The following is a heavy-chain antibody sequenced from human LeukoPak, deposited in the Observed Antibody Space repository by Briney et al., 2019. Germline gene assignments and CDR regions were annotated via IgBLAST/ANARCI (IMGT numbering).Heavy chain of an antibody. CDR3: ARSTMVRGVIIPSFGE. Sequence: PSETLSLTCAVSGGAISSGGYSGSWIRQPPGKGLEWIGYIYHSGSTYYNPSLKSRVTISVDRSKNQFSLKLSSVTAADTAVYYCARSTMVRGVIIPSFGEWGQGTLVTVSS. CDR2: IYHSGST. J-gene: IGHJ4*02. V-gene: IGHV4-30-2*01. D-gene: IGHD3-10*01. CDR1: GGAISSGGYS.